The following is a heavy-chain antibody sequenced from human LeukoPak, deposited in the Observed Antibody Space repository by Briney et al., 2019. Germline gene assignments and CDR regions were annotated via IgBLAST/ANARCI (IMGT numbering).Heavy chain of an antibody. D-gene: IGHD1-1*01. CDR1: GYTFTSYA. Sequence: ASVKVSCKASGYTFTSYAMNWVRQAPGQGLEWMGGIIPIFGTANYAQKFQGRVTITADESTSTAYMELSSLRSEDTAVYYCASGSPGNYYYYGMDVWGQGTTVTISS. CDR2: IIPIFGTA. V-gene: IGHV1-69*13. CDR3: ASGSPGNYYYYGMDV. J-gene: IGHJ6*02.